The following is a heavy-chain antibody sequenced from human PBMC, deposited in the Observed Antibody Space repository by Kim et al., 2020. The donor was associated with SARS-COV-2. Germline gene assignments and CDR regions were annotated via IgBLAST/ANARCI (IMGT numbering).Heavy chain of an antibody. D-gene: IGHD6-13*01. CDR1: GFTVSSNY. CDR3: ARSYAAGIAAAGTYDALDI. CDR2: IYSGGST. Sequence: GGSLRLSCAASGFTVSSNYMSWVRQAPGKGLEWVSVIYSGGSTYYADSVKGRFTISRDNSKNTLYLQMNSLRAEDTAVYYCARSYAAGIAAAGTYDALDIWGQGTMVTVSS. J-gene: IGHJ3*02. V-gene: IGHV3-53*01.